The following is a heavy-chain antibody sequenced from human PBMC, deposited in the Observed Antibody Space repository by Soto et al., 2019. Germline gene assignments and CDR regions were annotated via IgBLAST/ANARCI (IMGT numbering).Heavy chain of an antibody. CDR2: INAGNGNT. J-gene: IGHJ4*02. V-gene: IGHV1-3*01. Sequence: GASVKVSCKASGYTFTSYAMHWVRQAPGQRLEWMGWINAGNGNTKYPQKFQDRVTITRDTSASTAYMELSSLRSEDTALYYCARGSPLFMGYWGQGTLVTVSS. CDR3: ARGSPLFMGY. CDR1: GYTFTSYA. D-gene: IGHD3-10*01.